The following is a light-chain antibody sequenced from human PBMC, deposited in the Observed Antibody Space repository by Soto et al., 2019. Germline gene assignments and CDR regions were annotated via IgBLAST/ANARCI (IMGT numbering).Light chain of an antibody. J-gene: IGKJ2*01. CDR3: QQSDSTPYT. CDR2: DAS. Sequence: DIPMTQSPSSLSASVGDRVPITCRASQSISTRLAWYQQKPGKAPRLLIYDASSLLSGVPSRFSGSGSGTDFTLTIASLQPEDFSTYYCQQSDSTPYTVGQGTNVDI. CDR1: QSISTR. V-gene: IGKV1-39*01.